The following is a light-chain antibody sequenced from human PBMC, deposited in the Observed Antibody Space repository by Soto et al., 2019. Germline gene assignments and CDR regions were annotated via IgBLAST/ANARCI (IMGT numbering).Light chain of an antibody. J-gene: IGLJ2*01. CDR2: AVS. V-gene: IGLV2-8*01. CDR3: SSYSSSNNLV. CDR1: SSDVGGYNY. Sequence: QSALTQPPSASGSPGQSVTISCTGTSSDVGGYNYVSWYQQHPGKAPKLMIYAVSQRPSGVPHRFSGSKSGNTASLTVSGIQAAYEADDYCSSYSSSNNLVFGGGTKLTVL.